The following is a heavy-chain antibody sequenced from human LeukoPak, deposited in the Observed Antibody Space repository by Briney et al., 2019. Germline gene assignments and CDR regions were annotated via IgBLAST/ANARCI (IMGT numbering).Heavy chain of an antibody. CDR2: ISGSGGST. CDR1: GFTFSSYA. CDR3: ASTVTTSGYYYYYMDV. J-gene: IGHJ6*03. V-gene: IGHV3-23*01. Sequence: QPGGSLRLSCAASGFTFSSYAMSWVRQAPGKGLEWVSAISGSGGSTYYADSVKGRFTISRDNSKNTLYLQMNSLRAEDTAVYYCASTVTTSGYYYYYMDVWGKGTTVTVSS. D-gene: IGHD4-11*01.